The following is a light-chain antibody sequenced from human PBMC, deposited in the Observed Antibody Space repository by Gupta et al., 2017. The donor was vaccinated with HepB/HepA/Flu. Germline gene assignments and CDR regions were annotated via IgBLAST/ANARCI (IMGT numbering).Light chain of an antibody. J-gene: IGLJ3*02. CDR1: SSNIGAGYD. V-gene: IGLV1-40*01. Sequence: QSVLTQPPSVSGAPGQTVTISCPWSSSNIGAGYDVPWYQQLPGTAPKLLIYGNSNRPSGVPDRFSGSKSGTSASLAITGLQAEDEADYYCQSYDSSLSGWVVGGGTKLTVL. CDR3: QSYDSSLSGWV. CDR2: GNS.